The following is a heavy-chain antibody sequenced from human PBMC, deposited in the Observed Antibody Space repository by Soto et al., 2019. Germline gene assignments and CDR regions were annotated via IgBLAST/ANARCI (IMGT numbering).Heavy chain of an antibody. CDR2: INSDGSSI. CDR1: GFTFSRYW. D-gene: IGHD3-3*01. CDR3: ARLPVDTITSLDY. V-gene: IGHV3-74*01. Sequence: EVQLVESGGDLVQPGGFLRLSCATSGFTFSRYWMHWVRQVPGKGLVWVSRINSDGSSISYSDSVKGRFTISRDNAKNTLYLQMNSLRVEDTAVYYCARLPVDTITSLDYWGQGTLVHVSS. J-gene: IGHJ4*02.